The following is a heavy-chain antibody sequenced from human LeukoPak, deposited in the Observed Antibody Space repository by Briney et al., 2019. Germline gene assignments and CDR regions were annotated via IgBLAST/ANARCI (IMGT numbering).Heavy chain of an antibody. CDR2: IIPIFGTA. Sequence: SVKVSCKASGGTFSSYAISWVRQAPGQGLEWMGRIIPIFGTANYAQKFQDRVTITTDESTSTAYMELSSLRSEDTAVYYCAKAQDGYNLGAFDIWGQGTMVTVSS. D-gene: IGHD5-24*01. V-gene: IGHV1-69*05. CDR1: GGTFSSYA. J-gene: IGHJ3*02. CDR3: AKAQDGYNLGAFDI.